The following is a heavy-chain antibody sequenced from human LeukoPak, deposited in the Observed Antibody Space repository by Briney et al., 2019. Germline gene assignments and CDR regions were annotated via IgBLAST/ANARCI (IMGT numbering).Heavy chain of an antibody. Sequence: PSETLSLTCAVYGGSFSGYYWSWIRQPAGKGLEWIGRIYTSGSTNYNPSLKSRVTMSVDTSKNQFSLKLSSVTAADTAVYYCAREGGGYCSSTSCYPYYFDYWGQGTLVTVSS. CDR1: GGSFSGYY. V-gene: IGHV4-4*07. CDR2: IYTSGST. CDR3: AREGGGYCSSTSCYPYYFDY. J-gene: IGHJ4*02. D-gene: IGHD2-2*01.